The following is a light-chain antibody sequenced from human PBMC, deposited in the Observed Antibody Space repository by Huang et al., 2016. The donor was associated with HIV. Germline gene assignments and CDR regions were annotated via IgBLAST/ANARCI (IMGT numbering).Light chain of an antibody. J-gene: IGKJ1*01. V-gene: IGKV3-15*01. CDR2: GAS. Sequence: EIVMMQSPATLSVSPGERATLSCRARQSVSSNLAWYQQKPGQVPSLLIYGASTRATGIPARFSGSGSGTEFTLTISSLQSEDFAVYYCQQYNNWPRTFGQGTKVEIK. CDR1: QSVSSN. CDR3: QQYNNWPRT.